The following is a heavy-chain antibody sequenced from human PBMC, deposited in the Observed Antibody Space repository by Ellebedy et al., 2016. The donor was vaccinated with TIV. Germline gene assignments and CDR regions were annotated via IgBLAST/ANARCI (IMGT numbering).Heavy chain of an antibody. CDR2: INPYNGNT. D-gene: IGHD3-16*02. CDR1: GYTFTGYG. V-gene: IGHV1-18*01. J-gene: IGHJ5*02. Sequence: AASVKVSCKASGYTFTGYGISWVRQAPGQGLEWMGWINPYNGNTNYVQKLQDRVTMTTDTSTSKAYMELRSLGSDDAAVYYCARDGPWGYHWFDPWGQGTLVTVSS. CDR3: ARDGPWGYHWFDP.